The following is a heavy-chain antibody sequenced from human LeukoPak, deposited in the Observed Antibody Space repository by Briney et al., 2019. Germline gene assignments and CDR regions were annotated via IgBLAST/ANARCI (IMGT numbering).Heavy chain of an antibody. J-gene: IGHJ6*03. CDR3: ARARSGSYDYYMDV. CDR2: IYDSGST. Sequence: PSETLSLTCTVSGGSLSSYYWSWIRQPPGKGLEWIGYIYDSGSTNYNPSLKSRVTISVDTSKSQFSLKLSSVTAADTAVYYCARARSGSYDYYMDVWGKGTTVTVSS. D-gene: IGHD3-10*01. V-gene: IGHV4-59*01. CDR1: GGSLSSYY.